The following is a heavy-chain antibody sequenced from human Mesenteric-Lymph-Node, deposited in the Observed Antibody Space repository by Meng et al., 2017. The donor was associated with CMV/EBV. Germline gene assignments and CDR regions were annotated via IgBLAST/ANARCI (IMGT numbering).Heavy chain of an antibody. CDR3: ASSRAQYSSSFPSY. D-gene: IGHD6-6*01. J-gene: IGHJ4*02. Sequence: SETLSLTCTVSGGSSSSYNWSWIRQPPGKGLEWLEYIYYSGSTNYTPSLKSRVTISVDTSKNQYSLKLSSVTAADTAVYYCASSRAQYSSSFPSYWGQGTLVTVSS. V-gene: IGHV4-59*01. CDR2: IYYSGST. CDR1: GGSSSSYN.